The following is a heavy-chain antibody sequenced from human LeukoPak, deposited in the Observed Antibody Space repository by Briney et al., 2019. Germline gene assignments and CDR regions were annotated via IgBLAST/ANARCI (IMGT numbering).Heavy chain of an antibody. CDR2: TYYSGST. Sequence: SETLSLTCTVSGGSISSYYWSWIRQPPGKGLEWIGYTYYSGSTNYNPSLKSRVTISVDTSKNQFSLKLSSVTAADTAVYYCAIGPDYDTSPGPFYYYYYYMDVWGKGTTVTVSS. CDR1: GGSISSYY. CDR3: AIGPDYDTSPGPFYYYYYYMDV. D-gene: IGHD3-22*01. J-gene: IGHJ6*03. V-gene: IGHV4-59*01.